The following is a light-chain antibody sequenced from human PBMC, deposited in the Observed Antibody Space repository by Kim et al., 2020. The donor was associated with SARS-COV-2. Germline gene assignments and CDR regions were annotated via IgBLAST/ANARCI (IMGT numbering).Light chain of an antibody. V-gene: IGLV2-23*02. CDR3: CSYVV. CDR2: EVS. Sequence: QSALTQPASVSGSPGQSITISCTGTSSDVGSYNLVSWYQQHPGKAPKLMIYEVSKRPSGVSNRFSGSKSGNTASLTISGLQAEDEAAYYCCSYVVFG. CDR1: SSDVGSYNL. J-gene: IGLJ2*01.